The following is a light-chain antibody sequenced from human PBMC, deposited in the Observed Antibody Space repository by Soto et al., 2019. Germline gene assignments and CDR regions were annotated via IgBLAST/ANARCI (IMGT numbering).Light chain of an antibody. V-gene: IGKV3-20*01. CDR2: GAS. Sequence: EIVLTQSPCTLSLSPGERATLSCRASQSVSGSYLAWYHQKPGQAPRLLIYGASSRATGIPDRFSGSGSGTDFTLTISRLEPEDFAVYYCQQYGSSGTFGQGTKVDIK. CDR3: QQYGSSGT. CDR1: QSVSGSY. J-gene: IGKJ1*01.